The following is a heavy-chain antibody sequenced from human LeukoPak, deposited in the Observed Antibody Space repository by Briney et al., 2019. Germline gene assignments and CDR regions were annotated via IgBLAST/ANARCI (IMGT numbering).Heavy chain of an antibody. D-gene: IGHD6-19*01. CDR2: ISGSGGST. V-gene: IGHV3-23*01. Sequence: PGGSLRLSCAASGFTFSSYAMSWVRQAPGKGLEWVSAISGSGGSTYYADSVKGRFTISRDNSKNTLYLQMNSLRAGDTAVYYCAKGTPDEAQWLVTYFQHWGQGTLVTVSS. CDR1: GFTFSSYA. J-gene: IGHJ1*01. CDR3: AKGTPDEAQWLVTYFQH.